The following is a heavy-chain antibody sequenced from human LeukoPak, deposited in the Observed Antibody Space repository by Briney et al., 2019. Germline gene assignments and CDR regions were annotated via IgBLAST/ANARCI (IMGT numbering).Heavy chain of an antibody. Sequence: GGSLRLSCAASGFTLSSYWMYWVRRALGKGLVWVSRINSDGSSTSYADSVKGRFTISRDNAKNTSSLQMNRLRADDTAVYYCARGYSGTYRIDYWGQGTLVTVSS. CDR3: ARGYSGTYRIDY. CDR1: GFTLSSYW. CDR2: INSDGSST. J-gene: IGHJ4*02. V-gene: IGHV3-74*01. D-gene: IGHD1-26*01.